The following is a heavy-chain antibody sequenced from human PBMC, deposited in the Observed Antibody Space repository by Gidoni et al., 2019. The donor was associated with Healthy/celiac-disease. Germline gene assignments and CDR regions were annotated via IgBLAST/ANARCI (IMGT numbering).Heavy chain of an antibody. D-gene: IGHD6-19*01. CDR3: ARVAVAGVLDDY. CDR1: GFTFDDYG. V-gene: IGHV3-20*04. Sequence: EVQLVESGGGVVRPVGSLRLACAASGFTFDDYGMSWVRQAPGKGLEWVSGINWNGGRTGYADSVKGRFTIYRENAKNSLYLQMNSLRAEDTALYYCARVAVAGVLDDYWGQGTLVTVSS. CDR2: INWNGGRT. J-gene: IGHJ4*02.